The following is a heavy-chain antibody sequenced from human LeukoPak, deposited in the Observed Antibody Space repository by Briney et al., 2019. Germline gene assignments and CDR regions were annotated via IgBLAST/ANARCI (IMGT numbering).Heavy chain of an antibody. J-gene: IGHJ3*02. V-gene: IGHV4-61*02. CDR1: GGSINSGSHY. CDR2: MYISGST. Sequence: SETLSLTCTVSGGSINSGSHYWSWIRQPAGKGLEWIGRMYISGSTNYNPSLKSRVTISIDTSKNQFSLKLSSVTAADTAVYYCARPISSSTSWDAFDIWGQGTMVTVSS. D-gene: IGHD2-2*01. CDR3: ARPISSSTSWDAFDI.